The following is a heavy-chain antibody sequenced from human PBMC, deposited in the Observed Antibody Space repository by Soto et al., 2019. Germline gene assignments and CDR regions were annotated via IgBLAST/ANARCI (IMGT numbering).Heavy chain of an antibody. CDR1: GFTFSSYA. CDR2: ISGSGGST. D-gene: IGHD6-6*01. CDR3: ADSSSAAYYYYGMDV. Sequence: GGSLRLSCAASGFTFSSYAMSWVRQAPRKGLEWVSAISGSGGSTYYADSVKGRFTISRDNSKNTLYLQMNSLRAEDTAVYYCADSSSAAYYYYGMDVWGQGTTVTVSS. V-gene: IGHV3-23*01. J-gene: IGHJ6*02.